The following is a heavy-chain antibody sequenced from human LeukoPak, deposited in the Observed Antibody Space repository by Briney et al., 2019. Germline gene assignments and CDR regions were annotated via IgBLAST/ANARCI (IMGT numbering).Heavy chain of an antibody. V-gene: IGHV3-21*01. CDR2: ISSSSSYI. CDR1: GFSFTNYA. Sequence: GGSLRLSCAASGFSFTNYAMSWVRQAPARGPEWLSSISSSSSYIYYADSVKGRFTISRDNAKNSLYLQMNSLRAEDTAVYYCAREDARYWGQGTLVTVSS. CDR3: AREDARY. J-gene: IGHJ4*02.